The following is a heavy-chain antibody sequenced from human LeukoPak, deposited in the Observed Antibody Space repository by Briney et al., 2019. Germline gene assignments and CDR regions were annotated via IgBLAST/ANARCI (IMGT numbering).Heavy chain of an antibody. J-gene: IGHJ4*02. Sequence: PGGSLRLSCAASGFTFSTYSMSWVRQAPGKGLEWVSVISGGGGERFYADSVKGRFTISRDNSKNALYLQMNSLRPEDAAVYYCAKAPVTTCRGAFCYPFDYWGLGTLVTVSS. CDR2: ISGGGGER. V-gene: IGHV3-23*01. D-gene: IGHD2-15*01. CDR3: AKAPVTTCRGAFCYPFDY. CDR1: GFTFSTYS.